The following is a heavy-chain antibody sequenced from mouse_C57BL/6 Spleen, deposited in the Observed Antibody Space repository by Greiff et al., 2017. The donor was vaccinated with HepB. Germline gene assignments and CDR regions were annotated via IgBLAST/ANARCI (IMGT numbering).Heavy chain of an antibody. V-gene: IGHV5-9-1*02. CDR1: GFTFSSYA. Sequence: EVKLVESGEGLVKPGGSLKLSCAASGFTFSSYAMSWVRQTPEKRLEWVAYISSGGDYIYYADTVKGRFTISRDNARNTLYLQMSSLKSEDTAMYYCTRDYYGSEGDAMDYWGQGTSVTVSS. J-gene: IGHJ4*01. D-gene: IGHD1-1*01. CDR3: TRDYYGSEGDAMDY. CDR2: ISSGGDYI.